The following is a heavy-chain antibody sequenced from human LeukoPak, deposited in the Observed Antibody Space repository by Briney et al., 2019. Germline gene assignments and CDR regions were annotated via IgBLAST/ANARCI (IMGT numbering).Heavy chain of an antibody. J-gene: IGHJ4*01. Sequence: PGGSLRLSCAASGFTFSNFAMSWVRQAPGKGLEWVSAISSSGGSTYYADSVKGRFTISRDNSKNTLYLQMNSLRAEDTAVYYCARGVGETLSGWTLDYWGHGTLVAVSS. CDR2: ISSSGGST. CDR3: ARGVGETLSGWTLDY. D-gene: IGHD6-19*01. CDR1: GFTFSNFA. V-gene: IGHV3-23*01.